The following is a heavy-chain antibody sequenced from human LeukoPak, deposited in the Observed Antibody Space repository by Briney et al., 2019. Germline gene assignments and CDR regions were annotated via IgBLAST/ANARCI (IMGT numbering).Heavy chain of an antibody. CDR1: GFTFSDYY. Sequence: GGSLRLSCAASGFTFSDYYMSWIRQAPGKGLEWVSYISSSSSTIYYADSVKGRFTISRDNAKNSLYLQMNSLRAEDTAVYYCARTPYDSSGYYASDYMDVWGKGTTVTVSS. D-gene: IGHD3-22*01. J-gene: IGHJ6*03. CDR3: ARTPYDSSGYYASDYMDV. V-gene: IGHV3-11*04. CDR2: ISSSSSTI.